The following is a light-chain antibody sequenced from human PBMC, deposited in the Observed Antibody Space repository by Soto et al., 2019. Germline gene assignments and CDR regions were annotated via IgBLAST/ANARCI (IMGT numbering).Light chain of an antibody. V-gene: IGKV1-6*01. CDR2: AAS. CDR1: QGIRSA. CDR3: LLDYSYFWA. J-gene: IGKJ1*01. Sequence: AIQVTLSPSSLSASMGGRVTITCRTSQGIRSALGWYQQKPGKVPKLLNYAASTLQSGVPSRFSGSGAGRDFTLTISSLQPEDFATYYCLLDYSYFWAFGQGTKVDIK.